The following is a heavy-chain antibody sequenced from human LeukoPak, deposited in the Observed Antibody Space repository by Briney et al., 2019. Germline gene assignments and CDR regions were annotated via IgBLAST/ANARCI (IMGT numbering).Heavy chain of an antibody. CDR3: AKGGYSNGRYYYYYMDV. J-gene: IGHJ6*03. V-gene: IGHV3-23*01. CDR2: FSFNGEST. Sequence: GGSLRLSCAASGFTFSSYAMTWVRQAPGKGLEWVSSFSFNGESTYYADSAKGRFTISRDNSKNTLYLQMNSLRAEDAAVYYCAKGGYSNGRYYYYYMDVWGEGTTVTVSS. CDR1: GFTFSSYA. D-gene: IGHD5-18*01.